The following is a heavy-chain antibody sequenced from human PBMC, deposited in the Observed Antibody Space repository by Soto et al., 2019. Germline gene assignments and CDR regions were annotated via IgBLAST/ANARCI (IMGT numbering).Heavy chain of an antibody. V-gene: IGHV1-18*01. J-gene: IGHJ4*02. CDR3: ARGRPPTAY. CDR2: ISAYNGNT. CDR1: GYTFSSYH. Sequence: QVQLVQSGAEVKKPGASVKVSCKASGYTFSSYHISWVRQAPGQGLEWMGWISAYNGNTNSAPKLQGRVTMTTDTHTSTASMELRSLSSDATAVYYSARGRPPTAYWGQGTLVTVSS.